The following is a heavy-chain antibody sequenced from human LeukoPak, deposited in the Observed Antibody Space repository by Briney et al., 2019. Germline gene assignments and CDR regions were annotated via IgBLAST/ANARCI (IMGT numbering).Heavy chain of an antibody. D-gene: IGHD6-13*01. Sequence: GGSLRLSCAASGFTFSSYWMNWVRQAPGKGLEWVANIKQDGSDMYYGDSVKGRFTISRDNAKNSLYLQMNSLRAEDTALYYCAKDVESSSWSGIFDYWGQGTLVTVSS. CDR3: AKDVESSSWSGIFDY. CDR2: IKQDGSDM. CDR1: GFTFSSYW. J-gene: IGHJ4*02. V-gene: IGHV3-7*03.